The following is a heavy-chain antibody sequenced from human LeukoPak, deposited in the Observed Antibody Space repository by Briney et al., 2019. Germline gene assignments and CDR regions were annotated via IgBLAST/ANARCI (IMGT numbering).Heavy chain of an antibody. J-gene: IGHJ4*02. Sequence: GGSLRLSCAASGFTFSTYAMSWVRQAPGKGLEWVSGIRGSGDSTYYADSVKGRFTISRDNSKNTLYLQMNSLRAEDTVVYYCAKGHTDSEWLNFYSWGQGSLVTVSS. V-gene: IGHV3-23*01. CDR3: AKGHTDSEWLNFYS. CDR2: IRGSGDST. D-gene: IGHD5-12*01. CDR1: GFTFSTYA.